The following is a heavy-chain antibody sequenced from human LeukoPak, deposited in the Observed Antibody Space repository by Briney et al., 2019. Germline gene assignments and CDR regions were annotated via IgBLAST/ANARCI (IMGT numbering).Heavy chain of an antibody. Sequence: GGSLRLSCAASGFTFSSYWMSWVRQAPGKGLEWVANIKQDGSEKYYVDSVKGRFTISRDNAKNSVYLQMNSLRAGDTAVYYCERDYRGYRAPFYFDYWGQGTLVTVSS. CDR2: IKQDGSEK. CDR3: ERDYRGYRAPFYFDY. J-gene: IGHJ4*02. D-gene: IGHD2-15*01. V-gene: IGHV3-7*01. CDR1: GFTFSSYW.